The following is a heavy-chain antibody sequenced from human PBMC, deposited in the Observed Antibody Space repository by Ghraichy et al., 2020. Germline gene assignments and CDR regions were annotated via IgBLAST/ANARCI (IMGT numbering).Heavy chain of an antibody. CDR2: INSDGSST. J-gene: IGHJ6*02. CDR1: GFTFSSYW. CDR3: ARGGLSIFGVVISDYYYYGMDV. V-gene: IGHV3-74*01. Sequence: GGSLRLSCAASGFTFSSYWMHWVRQAPGKGLVWVSRINSDGSSTSYADSVKGRFTISRDNAKNTLYLQMNSLRAEDTAVYYCARGGLSIFGVVISDYYYYGMDVWGQGTTVTVSS. D-gene: IGHD3-3*01.